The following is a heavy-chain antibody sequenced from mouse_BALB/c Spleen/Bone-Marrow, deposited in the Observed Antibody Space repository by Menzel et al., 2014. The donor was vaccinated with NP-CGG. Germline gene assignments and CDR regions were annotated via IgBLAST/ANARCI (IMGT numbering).Heavy chain of an antibody. CDR3: ARGGDGYSNAMDY. Sequence: QVQLKQSGPELVKPGASVRISCKASGYTFTSYYIHWVKQRPGQGLEWIGWIYPGNVNTKYNEKLKGKATLTADKSSSTAYMQLSSLTSEDSAVYFCARGGDGYSNAMDYWGQGTSVTVSS. V-gene: IGHV1S56*01. CDR2: IYPGNVNT. J-gene: IGHJ4*01. D-gene: IGHD2-3*01. CDR1: GYTFTSYY.